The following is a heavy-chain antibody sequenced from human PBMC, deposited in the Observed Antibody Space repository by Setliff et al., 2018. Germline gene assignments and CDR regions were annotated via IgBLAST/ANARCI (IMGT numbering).Heavy chain of an antibody. V-gene: IGHV4-39*01. D-gene: IGHD3-10*01. Sequence: SETLSLTCTVSGGPISSSNYYWGWIRQPPGKGLEWIGSINYSGTTYYNPSLKSRVTISVDTSKNQFSLKQSSVTAADTAVYYCARRGYYYGWGDSNAFDIWGQGTMVTVSS. CDR3: ARRGYYYGWGDSNAFDI. J-gene: IGHJ3*02. CDR1: GGPISSSNYY. CDR2: INYSGTT.